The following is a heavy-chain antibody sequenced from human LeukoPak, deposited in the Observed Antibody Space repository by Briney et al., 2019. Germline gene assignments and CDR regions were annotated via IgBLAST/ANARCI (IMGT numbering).Heavy chain of an antibody. D-gene: IGHD3-22*01. Sequence: AGGSLRLSCTASGFTFGDYAMSWVRQAPGKGLEWVGFIRSKAYGGTTEYAASVKGRFTISRDDSKSIAYLQMNSLKTEDTAVYYCTSRLDSSGYKTFDPWGQGTLVTVSS. V-gene: IGHV3-49*04. CDR3: TSRLDSSGYKTFDP. CDR2: IRSKAYGGTT. CDR1: GFTFGDYA. J-gene: IGHJ5*02.